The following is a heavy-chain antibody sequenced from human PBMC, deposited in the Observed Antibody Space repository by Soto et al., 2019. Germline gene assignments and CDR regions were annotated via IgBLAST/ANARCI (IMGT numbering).Heavy chain of an antibody. CDR3: AREGIAAAGTVIYYYYGMDV. Sequence: KQSQTLSLTCAISGDSVSSNSAAWNWIRQSPSRGLEWLGRTYYRSKWYNDYAVSVKSRITINPDTSKNQFSLQLNSVTPEDTAVYYCAREGIAAAGTVIYYYYGMDVWGQGTTVTVSS. CDR1: GDSVSSNSAA. D-gene: IGHD6-13*01. J-gene: IGHJ6*02. CDR2: TYYRSKWYN. V-gene: IGHV6-1*01.